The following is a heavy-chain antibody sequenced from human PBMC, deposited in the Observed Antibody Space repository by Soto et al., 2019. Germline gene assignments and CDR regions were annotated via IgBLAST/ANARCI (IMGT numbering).Heavy chain of an antibody. CDR3: ARRRQLEPIDL. V-gene: IGHV5-51*01. Sequence: PGESLKISCEAFGYRFTSHWIGWVRQMPGKGLEWMGRIYPGDSDTRYSPSFQGQVTISADTSISTAYLQWSSLKASDTAMYYCARRRQLEPIDLWGQGTLVTVSS. CDR2: IYPGDSDT. D-gene: IGHD6-6*01. CDR1: GYRFTSHW. J-gene: IGHJ5*02.